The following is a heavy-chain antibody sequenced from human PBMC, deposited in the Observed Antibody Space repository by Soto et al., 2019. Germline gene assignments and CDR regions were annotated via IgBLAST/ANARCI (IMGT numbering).Heavy chain of an antibody. CDR3: VRGMNPLF. Sequence: GGSLRLSCAASGFTFSSYGMHWVRQAPDKGLEWVAVIWYDGSNKYYADSVKGRFTISRDNAKNALYLQMNSLRADDTAVYFCVRGMNPLFGGQGTLVTVSS. V-gene: IGHV3-33*01. J-gene: IGHJ4*01. CDR1: GFTFSSYG. CDR2: IWYDGSNK.